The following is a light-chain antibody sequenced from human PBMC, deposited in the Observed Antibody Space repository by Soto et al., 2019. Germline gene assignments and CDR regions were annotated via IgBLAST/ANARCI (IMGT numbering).Light chain of an antibody. Sequence: DIQMTQSPASLSASVGDRVTLTCRASQSISSTLTWYQQKPGKAPTLLIYDASSLQSGVPSRFSGSGSGTDFALTISSLQPEDFATYYCQQSDSTLWTFGQGTKVEIK. CDR3: QQSDSTLWT. CDR2: DAS. J-gene: IGKJ1*01. V-gene: IGKV1-39*01. CDR1: QSISST.